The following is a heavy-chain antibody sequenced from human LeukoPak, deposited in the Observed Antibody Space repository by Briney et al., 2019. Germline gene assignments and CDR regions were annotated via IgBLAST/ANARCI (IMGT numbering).Heavy chain of an antibody. Sequence: ASVKVSCKASGYTFTGYYIHWVRQAPGQGLEWMGWINPNSGGTNYAQKFQGRVTMTRDTSISTAYMELSRLKSDDTAVYYCARERPNSSSWYARWFDPWGQGTLVTVSS. CDR3: ARERPNSSSWYARWFDP. CDR2: INPNSGGT. D-gene: IGHD6-13*01. V-gene: IGHV1-2*02. J-gene: IGHJ5*02. CDR1: GYTFTGYY.